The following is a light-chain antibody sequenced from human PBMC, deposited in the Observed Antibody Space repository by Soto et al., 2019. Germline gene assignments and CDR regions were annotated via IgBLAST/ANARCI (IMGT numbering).Light chain of an antibody. CDR3: QKYNSAPYT. J-gene: IGKJ2*01. CDR1: QGISNY. V-gene: IGKV1-27*01. Sequence: DIQMTQSPSSLSASVGDRFTITCRARQGISNYVAWHQQKQVKVHKLLIYAASNLQSGLPSRLGGSRPKTDYTLTISSPQPEDGATYYCQKYNSAPYTFGQGTKVDIK. CDR2: AAS.